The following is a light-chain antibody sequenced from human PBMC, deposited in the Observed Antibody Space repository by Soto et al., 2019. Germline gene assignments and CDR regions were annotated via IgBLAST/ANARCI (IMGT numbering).Light chain of an antibody. V-gene: IGKV1-5*03. CDR2: KAS. J-gene: IGKJ1*01. Sequence: DIQMTQSPSTLSASVGDRVTITCRASQSISSWLAWYQQKPGKAPKLLIYKASSLESGVPSRFSGSGSGTEFPLTISSLQPDDFATYYCQQAIGTFGQGTKVEIK. CDR3: QQAIGT. CDR1: QSISSW.